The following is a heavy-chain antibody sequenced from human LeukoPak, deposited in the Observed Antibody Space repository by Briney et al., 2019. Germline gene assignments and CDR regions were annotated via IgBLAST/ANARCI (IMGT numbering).Heavy chain of an antibody. CDR3: ARVAAEVVGVPGAIGFGWLRRDYYYMDV. D-gene: IGHD2-2*02. CDR1: GYTFTSYY. Sequence: ASVKVSCKASGYTFTSYYMHWVRQAPGEGLEWMGIINPSGGSTSYAQKFQGRVTMTRDMSTSTVYMELSSLRSEDTAVYYCARVAAEVVGVPGAIGFGWLRRDYYYMDVWGKGTTVAVSS. J-gene: IGHJ6*03. CDR2: INPSGGST. V-gene: IGHV1-46*01.